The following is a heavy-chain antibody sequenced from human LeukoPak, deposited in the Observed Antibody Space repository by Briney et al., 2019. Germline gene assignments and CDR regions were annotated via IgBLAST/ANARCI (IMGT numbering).Heavy chain of an antibody. CDR3: ARITVAGRRFDF. Sequence: PSETLSLTCTASGDSISVTDYYWGWVRQSPGKGLEWFGSVYYSGSTYYNPSLKSRVTISVDTSKNQFSLKLSSVTATDTAMYYCARITVAGRRFDFWGQGNLVTVSS. CDR1: GDSISVTDYY. D-gene: IGHD6-19*01. V-gene: IGHV4-39*01. J-gene: IGHJ4*02. CDR2: VYYSGST.